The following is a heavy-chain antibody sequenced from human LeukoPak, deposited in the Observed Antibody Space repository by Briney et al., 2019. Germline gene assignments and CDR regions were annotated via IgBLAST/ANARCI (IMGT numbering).Heavy chain of an antibody. CDR3: VSRRKGRAYDI. CDR1: GYTFTNYD. J-gene: IGHJ3*02. V-gene: IGHV1-8*01. CDR2: MSPNTGNT. Sequence: ASIKVSCKASGYTFTNYDFNWVRQTTGQGLEWMGWMSPNTGNTGYGQKFQGRITMTRNTSISTAYMELSSLTSDDTAVYFCVSRRKGRAYDIWGQGTMVTVSS.